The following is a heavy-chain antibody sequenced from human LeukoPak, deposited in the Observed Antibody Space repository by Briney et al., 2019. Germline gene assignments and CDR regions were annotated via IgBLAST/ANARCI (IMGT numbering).Heavy chain of an antibody. CDR3: ARDLFARGVAADY. CDR1: GGTFSSYA. D-gene: IGHD6-19*01. CDR2: IIPIFGTA. J-gene: IGHJ4*02. Sequence: GASVKVSCKASGGTFSSYAIGWVRQAPGQGLEWMGGIIPIFGTANYAQKFQGRVTITADESMSTAYMELSSLRSEDTAMYYCARDLFARGVAADYWGQGTLVTVSS. V-gene: IGHV1-69*13.